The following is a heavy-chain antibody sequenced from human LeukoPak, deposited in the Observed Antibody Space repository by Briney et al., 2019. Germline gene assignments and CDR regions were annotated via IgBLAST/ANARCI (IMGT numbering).Heavy chain of an antibody. D-gene: IGHD3-16*02. CDR2: ISAYNGNT. V-gene: IGHV1-18*01. Sequence: GASVKVSCKASGYTFTSYGTSWVRQAPGQGLEWMGWISAYNGNTNYAQKLQGRVTMTTDTSTSTAYMELRSLRSDDTAVYYCARVPPYDYVWGSYRYDFDYWGQGTLVTVSS. J-gene: IGHJ4*02. CDR1: GYTFTSYG. CDR3: ARVPPYDYVWGSYRYDFDY.